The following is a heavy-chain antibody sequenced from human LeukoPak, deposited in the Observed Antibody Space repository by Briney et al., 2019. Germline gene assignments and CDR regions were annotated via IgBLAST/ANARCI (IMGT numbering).Heavy chain of an antibody. J-gene: IGHJ6*02. CDR3: ARDYDSSGYYYLYYYYGMDV. V-gene: IGHV3-7*01. Sequence: GGSLRLSCAASGFTFSSYWMSWVRQAPGKGLEWVANIKQDGSEKYYVDSVKGRFTISRDNAKNSLYLQMNSLRAEDTAVYYCARDYDSSGYYYLYYYYGMDVWGQGTTVTVSS. CDR1: GFTFSSYW. CDR2: IKQDGSEK. D-gene: IGHD3-22*01.